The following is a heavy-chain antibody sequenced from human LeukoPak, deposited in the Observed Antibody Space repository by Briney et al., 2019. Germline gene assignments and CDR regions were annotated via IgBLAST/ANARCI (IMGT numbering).Heavy chain of an antibody. CDR3: AKGGRNLGGLHHFDY. V-gene: IGHV3-23*01. J-gene: IGHJ4*02. CDR2: ISGSGGST. CDR1: GFTFSSYA. D-gene: IGHD5-24*01. Sequence: GGSLRLSCAASGFTFSSYAMSWVRQAPGKGLEWVSAISGSGGSTYYADSVKGRFTISRDNSKNTLYLQMNSLRAESTAVYYCAKGGRNLGGLHHFDYWGQGTLVTVSS.